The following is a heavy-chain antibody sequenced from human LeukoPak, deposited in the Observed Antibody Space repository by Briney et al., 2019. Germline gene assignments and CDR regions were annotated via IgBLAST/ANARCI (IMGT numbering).Heavy chain of an antibody. Sequence: GGSLRLSCAASGFTFDNYGMSWVRQAPGKGLEWISAISLNGETTWYADSVKGRFIISRDNSKNTLYLQLTSLRAEDTAVYYCAQGFSSGWYPYWGQGSLVSVSS. D-gene: IGHD6-19*01. CDR3: AQGFSSGWYPY. CDR1: GFTFDNYG. CDR2: ISLNGETT. V-gene: IGHV3-23*01. J-gene: IGHJ4*02.